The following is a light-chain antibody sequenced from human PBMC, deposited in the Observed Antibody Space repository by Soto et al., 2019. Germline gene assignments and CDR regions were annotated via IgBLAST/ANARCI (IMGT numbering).Light chain of an antibody. CDR3: QQYNSYPLT. CDR1: RSISSW. J-gene: IGKJ4*01. Sequence: DIQMTQSPSTLSGSVIDIGAISFLGSRSISSWLAWYQQKPGKAPKLLIYKASSLESGVPSRFSGSGSGTEFTLTISSLQPDDFATYYCQQYNSYPLTFGGGTKVDIK. CDR2: KAS. V-gene: IGKV1-5*03.